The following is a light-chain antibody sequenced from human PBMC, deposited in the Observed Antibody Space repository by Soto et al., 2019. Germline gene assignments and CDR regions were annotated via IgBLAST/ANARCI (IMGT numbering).Light chain of an antibody. J-gene: IGKJ3*01. CDR3: QQYGVSPV. V-gene: IGKV3-20*01. CDR2: GAS. Sequence: EVVLTQSPGTLSLSPGERATLSCRASQSVTSNYLAWYQQKPGQAPRLIIYGASSRATGIPDRFSGSGSGTDFTLTISRLEPEVFAVYCCQQYGVSPVFGPGTKVDIK. CDR1: QSVTSNY.